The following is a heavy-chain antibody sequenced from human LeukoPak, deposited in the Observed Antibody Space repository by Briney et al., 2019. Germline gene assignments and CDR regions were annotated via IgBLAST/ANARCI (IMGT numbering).Heavy chain of an antibody. D-gene: IGHD1-26*01. V-gene: IGHV3-23*01. J-gene: IGHJ4*02. CDR2: ISGSGGST. CDR3: AKDLVGATTGYFDY. CDR1: GFTFSSYG. Sequence: PGGSLRLSCAASGFTFSSYGMSWVRQAPGKGLEWVSAISGSGGSTNYADSVKGRFTISRDNSKNTLYLQMNSLRAEDTAVYYCAKDLVGATTGYFDYWGQGTLVTVSS.